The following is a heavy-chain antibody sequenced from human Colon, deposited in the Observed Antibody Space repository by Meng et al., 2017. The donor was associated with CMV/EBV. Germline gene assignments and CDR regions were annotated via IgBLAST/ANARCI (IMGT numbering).Heavy chain of an antibody. CDR1: GYTFTPYY. J-gene: IGHJ4*02. CDR3: IRENWYYDS. CDR2: MFPKTGVL. Sequence: QVQLVKSGAEGKKLGASGKVSCKASGYTFTPYYILGLRQAPGQGLEWVGCMFPKTGVLDYAQKFRGSITLTTDTYIITAYMELSGLTSDDTSVYYCIRENWYYDSWGQGTLVTVSS. D-gene: IGHD1-1*01. V-gene: IGHV1-2*02.